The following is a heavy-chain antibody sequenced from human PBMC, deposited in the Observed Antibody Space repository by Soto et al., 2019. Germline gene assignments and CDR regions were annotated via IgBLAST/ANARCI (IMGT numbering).Heavy chain of an antibody. CDR1: GYTFTGYY. CDR2: INPNSSDTRYNSDT. Sequence: ASVKVSCKAFGYTFTGYYMHWVRQAPGQGLEWMGWINPNSSDTRYNSDTRYAQKFQGRVTMTRDTSISTAYMELSRLRSDDTAVYYCARLDSRTSARCYFDYWGQGTLVTVSS. J-gene: IGHJ4*02. D-gene: IGHD6-6*01. CDR3: ARLDSRTSARCYFDY. V-gene: IGHV1-2*02.